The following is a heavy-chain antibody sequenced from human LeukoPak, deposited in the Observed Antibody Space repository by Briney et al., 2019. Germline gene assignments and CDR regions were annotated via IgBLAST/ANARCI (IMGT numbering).Heavy chain of an antibody. CDR3: AIIGTHYYDSSGYNWFDP. V-gene: IGHV3-30-3*01. J-gene: IGHJ5*02. CDR2: ISYDGSNK. D-gene: IGHD3-22*01. CDR1: GFTFSSYA. Sequence: GRSLRLSCAASGFTFSSYAMHWVRQAPGKGLEWAAVISYDGSNKHYAGSVKGRFTISRDNSKNTLYLQMNSLRAEDTAVYYCAIIGTHYYDSSGYNWFDPWGQGTLVTVSS.